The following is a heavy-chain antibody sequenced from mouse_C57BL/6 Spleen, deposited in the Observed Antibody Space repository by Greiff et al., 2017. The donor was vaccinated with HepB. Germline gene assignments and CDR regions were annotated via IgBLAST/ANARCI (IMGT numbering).Heavy chain of an antibody. CDR3: ARGAGFDY. Sequence: VQLQQSGAELVMPGASVKLSCKASGYTFTSYWMHWVKQRPGQGLEWIGEIDPSDSYTNYNQKFKGKSTLTVDKSSSTAYMQLSSLASEDAAVYYGARGAGFDYWGQGTTLTVSS. CDR2: IDPSDSYT. D-gene: IGHD3-3*01. CDR1: GYTFTSYW. V-gene: IGHV1-69*01. J-gene: IGHJ2*01.